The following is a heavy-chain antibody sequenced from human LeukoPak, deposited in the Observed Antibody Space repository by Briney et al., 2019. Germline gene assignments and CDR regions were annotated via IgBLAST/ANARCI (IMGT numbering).Heavy chain of an antibody. CDR1: GFTFSSYA. D-gene: IGHD3-22*01. J-gene: IGHJ4*02. CDR3: AKKLGHYYDSSGYYYVVSGFDY. V-gene: IGHV3-23*01. Sequence: PGGSLRLSCAASGFTFSSYAMSWVRQAPGKGLEWVSAISGSGGSTYYADSVKGRFTISRDNSKNTLYLQMNSLRAEDTAVYYCAKKLGHYYDSSGYYYVVSGFDYWGQGTLVTVSS. CDR2: ISGSGGST.